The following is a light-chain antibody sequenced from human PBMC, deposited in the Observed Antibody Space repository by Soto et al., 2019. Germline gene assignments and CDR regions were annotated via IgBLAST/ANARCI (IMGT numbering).Light chain of an antibody. V-gene: IGKV1-5*03. CDR2: KAS. Sequence: DIQMTQSPSTLSASVGDRVTITCRASQSIRSRLAWYQQKPGKVPKLLIYKASSLESGVPSRFSGSGSGTEFTLTISSLQPDDFATYYCQQYDSYLWTFGQGTKVEI. J-gene: IGKJ1*01. CDR3: QQYDSYLWT. CDR1: QSIRSR.